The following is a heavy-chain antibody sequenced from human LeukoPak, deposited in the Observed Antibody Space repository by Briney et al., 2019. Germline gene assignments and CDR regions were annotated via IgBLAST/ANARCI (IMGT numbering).Heavy chain of an antibody. CDR2: ISTDGRST. Sequence: GGSLRLSCAASGFTFSNYWMHWVRQAPGKGLVWVSRISTDGRSTSYADSVKGRFTISRDNSKNTLYLQMNSLRAEDTAVYYCAKLTQRFLEWLSPFDYWGQGTLVTVSS. J-gene: IGHJ4*02. CDR1: GFTFSNYW. CDR3: AKLTQRFLEWLSPFDY. V-gene: IGHV3-74*01. D-gene: IGHD3-3*01.